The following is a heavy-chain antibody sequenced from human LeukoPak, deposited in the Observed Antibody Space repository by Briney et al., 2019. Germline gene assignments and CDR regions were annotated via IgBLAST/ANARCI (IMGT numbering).Heavy chain of an antibody. Sequence: GASVKVSCKASGYTFTSYGISWVRQAPGQGLEWMGWISANSGITNYAQKFQDRVTMTTDTSTSTAYMELRSLRSDDTAVYYCARDFFDFWSGYRIAPYYFDYWGQGTLVTVSS. V-gene: IGHV1-18*01. J-gene: IGHJ4*02. CDR3: ARDFFDFWSGYRIAPYYFDY. D-gene: IGHD3-3*01. CDR2: ISANSGIT. CDR1: GYTFTSYG.